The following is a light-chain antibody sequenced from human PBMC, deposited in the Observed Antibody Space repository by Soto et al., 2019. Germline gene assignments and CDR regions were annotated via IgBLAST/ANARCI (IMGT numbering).Light chain of an antibody. J-gene: IGKJ2*01. V-gene: IGKV1-5*03. CDR1: QTVRNW. Sequence: DIQITQSPTTLSASVGDRAIITCRASQTVRNWLAWFQQKPGEAPKLLIYKASRLESGVSSRFSGSGYGTDFTLTITNLVPGDSATYFCQQYDASPLTFGQGTKLEIK. CDR3: QQYDASPLT. CDR2: KAS.